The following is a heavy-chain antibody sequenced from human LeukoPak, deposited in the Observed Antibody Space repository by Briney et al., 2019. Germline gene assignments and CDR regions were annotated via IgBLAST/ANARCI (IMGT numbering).Heavy chain of an antibody. J-gene: IGHJ4*02. CDR2: IKQAGSEN. CDR3: ARDRTTVTRNQYDY. V-gene: IGHV3-7*01. Sequence: GGSLRLSCAASGFIFSSYWMAWVRQAPGKGLEWVANIKQAGSENSYVDSVKGRFTISRDNAKNSLYLQINSLRVEDTAVYYCARDRTTVTRNQYDYWGQGTLVTVSS. CDR1: GFIFSSYW. D-gene: IGHD4-17*01.